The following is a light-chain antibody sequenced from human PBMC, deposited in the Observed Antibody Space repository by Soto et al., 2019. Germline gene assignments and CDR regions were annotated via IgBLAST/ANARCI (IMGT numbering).Light chain of an antibody. CDR3: QHYNSYSEA. Sequence: DITMTHSLSTLSGSLSDRVSIXCRASQTISSWLAWYQQKPGKAPKLLIYKASTLKSGVPSRFSGSGSGTEFTLTISSLQPDDFATYYCQHYNSYSEAFGQGTKVDIK. V-gene: IGKV1-5*03. CDR1: QTISSW. CDR2: KAS. J-gene: IGKJ1*01.